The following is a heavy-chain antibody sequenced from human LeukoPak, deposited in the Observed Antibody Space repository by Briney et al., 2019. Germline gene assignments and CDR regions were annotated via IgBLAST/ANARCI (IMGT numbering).Heavy chain of an antibody. D-gene: IGHD2-21*01. J-gene: IGHJ4*02. V-gene: IGHV4-34*01. CDR1: GVSFSGYY. CDR3: ARAAGDRRFDY. Sequence: SETLSLTCAVYGVSFSGYYWSWIRQPPGKGLEWIGEINHSGSTNYNPSLKSRVTISVDTSKNQFSLKLSSVTAADTAVYYCARAAGDRRFDYWGQGTLVTVSS. CDR2: INHSGST.